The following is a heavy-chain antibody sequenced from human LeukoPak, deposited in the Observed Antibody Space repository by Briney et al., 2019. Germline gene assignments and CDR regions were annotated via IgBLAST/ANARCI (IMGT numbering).Heavy chain of an antibody. CDR3: AKAGVRYFDSSGLYAFDF. V-gene: IGHV4-39*01. J-gene: IGHJ3*01. CDR2: IYYSGST. CDR1: GGSISSTSYY. Sequence: SETLSLTCAVSGGSISSTSYYWAWIRQPPGKGLEWIETIYYSGSTYHNPSLKSRVTLSVYTSRNQFSLRLSSVDAADTAVYYCAKAGVRYFDSSGLYAFDFWGQGTTVTVSS. D-gene: IGHD3-22*01.